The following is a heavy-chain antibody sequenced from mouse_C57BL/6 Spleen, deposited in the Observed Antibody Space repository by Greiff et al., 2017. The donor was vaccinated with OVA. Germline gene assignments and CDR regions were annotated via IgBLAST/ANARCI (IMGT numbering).Heavy chain of an antibody. Sequence: VQLKESGPELVKPGASVKMSCKASGYTFTDYNMHWVKQSHGKSLEWIGYINPNNGGTSYNPKFKGKATLTVNKSSSTAYMELSSLTSEDSAVYYCARENDYDGDWGQGTTLTVSS. V-gene: IGHV1-22*01. CDR1: GYTFTDYN. J-gene: IGHJ2*01. CDR2: INPNNGGT. D-gene: IGHD2-4*01. CDR3: ARENDYDGD.